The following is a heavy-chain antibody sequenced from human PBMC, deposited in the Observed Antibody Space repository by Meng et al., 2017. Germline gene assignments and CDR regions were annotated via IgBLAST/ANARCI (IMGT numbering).Heavy chain of an antibody. CDR1: GFSLSTSGVG. CDR2: IYWDDDK. J-gene: IGHJ5*02. D-gene: IGHD2-21*02. CDR3: AHRRGDSREGWFDP. V-gene: IGHV2-5*02. Sequence: QIPLKESGPTLVKPTQTITLTCTFSGFSLSTSGVGVGWIRQPPGKALEWLALIYWDDDKRYSPSLKSRLTITKDTSKNQVVLTMTNMDPVDTATYYCAHRRGDSREGWFDPWGQGTLVTVSS.